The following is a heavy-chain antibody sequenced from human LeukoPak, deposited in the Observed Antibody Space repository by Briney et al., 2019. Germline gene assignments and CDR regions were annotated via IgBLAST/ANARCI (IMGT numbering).Heavy chain of an antibody. J-gene: IGHJ4*02. D-gene: IGHD6-6*01. Sequence: GGSLRLSCAASGFTFSSYAMSWVRQAPGKGLEWVSSISSSSSYIYYADSVKGRFTISRDNAKNSLYLQMNSLRAEDTAVYYCARDQSIAARPLDYWGQGTLVTVSS. CDR1: GFTFSSYA. CDR2: ISSSSSYI. V-gene: IGHV3-21*01. CDR3: ARDQSIAARPLDY.